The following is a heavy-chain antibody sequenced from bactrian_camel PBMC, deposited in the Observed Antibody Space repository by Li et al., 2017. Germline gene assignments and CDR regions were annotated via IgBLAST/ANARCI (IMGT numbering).Heavy chain of an antibody. V-gene: IGHV3S53*01. J-gene: IGHJ4*01. CDR3: AASGGQLGRWCYEFPVNWVSWLYN. CDR1: GSTYSSMC. CDR2: IDTDGTI. D-gene: IGHD3*01. Sequence: HVQLVESGGGSVQAGGSLRLSCAASGSTYSSMCMGWFRQTPGKEREAVAEIDTDGTINYADSVKGRFTISQDRANNIAYLQMDSLKPEDTAMYHCAASGGQLGRWCYEFPVNWVSWLYNWGQGTQVTVST.